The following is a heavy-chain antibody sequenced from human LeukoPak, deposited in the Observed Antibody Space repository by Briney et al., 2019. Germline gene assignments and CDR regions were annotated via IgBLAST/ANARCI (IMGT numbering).Heavy chain of an antibody. D-gene: IGHD3-3*01. Sequence: PGGSLRLSCAASGFTFSNAWMSWVRQAPGKGLEWGGRIKSKTDGGTTDYAAPVKGRFTISRDDSKNTLYLQMNSLKTEDTAVYYCTSTYDFWSGYRYWGQGTLVTVSS. J-gene: IGHJ4*02. CDR1: GFTFSNAW. CDR2: IKSKTDGGTT. CDR3: TSTYDFWSGYRY. V-gene: IGHV3-15*01.